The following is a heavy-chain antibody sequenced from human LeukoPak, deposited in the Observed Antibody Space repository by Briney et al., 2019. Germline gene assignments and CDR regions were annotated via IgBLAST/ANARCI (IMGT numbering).Heavy chain of an antibody. Sequence: SETLSLTCAVYGGSFSGYYWSWIRQPPGKGLEWIGEINHGGSTNYNPSLKGRVTISVETSKNQFSLKLTSVTAADTAVYYCARRLSGSYSDYWGQGTLVTVSS. CDR1: GGSFSGYY. D-gene: IGHD3-10*01. V-gene: IGHV4-34*01. J-gene: IGHJ4*02. CDR2: INHGGST. CDR3: ARRLSGSYSDY.